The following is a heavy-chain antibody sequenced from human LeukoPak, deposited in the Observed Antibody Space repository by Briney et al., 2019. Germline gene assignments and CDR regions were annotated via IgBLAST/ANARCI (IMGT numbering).Heavy chain of an antibody. D-gene: IGHD5-24*01. CDR1: GYTFTSYA. CDR2: IIPIFGTA. CDR3: AREMATIPWYFDL. Sequence: GASVKVSCKASGYTFTSYAMNWVRQAPGHGLEWMGGIIPIFGTANYAQKFQGRVTITADESTSTAYMELSSLRSEDTAVYYCAREMATIPWYFDLWGRGTLVTVSS. V-gene: IGHV1-69*13. J-gene: IGHJ2*01.